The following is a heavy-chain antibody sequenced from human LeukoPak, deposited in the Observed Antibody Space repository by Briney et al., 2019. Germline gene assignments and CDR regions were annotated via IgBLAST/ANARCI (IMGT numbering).Heavy chain of an antibody. CDR3: ARQRAAMSPRRACDI. CDR2: IYPGDSDT. D-gene: IGHD5-18*01. V-gene: IGHV5-51*01. CDR1: GYSFTSYW. J-gene: IGHJ3*02. Sequence: RSGESLKISCKGSGYSFTSYWIGWVRQLPGKGLKWMGIIYPGDSDTRYSPSFQGQVTISADKSISTAYLQWSSLKASDTAMYYCARQRAAMSPRRACDIWGRGTMVSVS.